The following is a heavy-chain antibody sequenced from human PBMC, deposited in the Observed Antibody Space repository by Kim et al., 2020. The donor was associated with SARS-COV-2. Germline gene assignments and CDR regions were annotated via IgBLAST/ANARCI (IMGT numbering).Heavy chain of an antibody. CDR3: TTTPDRKLTIFGVVIDY. V-gene: IGHV3-15*01. CDR1: GFTFSNAW. D-gene: IGHD3-3*01. Sequence: GGSLRLSCAASGFTFSNAWMSWVRQAPGKGLEWVGRIKSKTDGGTTDYAAPVKGRFTISRDDSKNTLYLQMNSLKTEDTAVYYCTTTPDRKLTIFGVVIDYWGQGTLVTVSS. CDR2: IKSKTDGGTT. J-gene: IGHJ4*02.